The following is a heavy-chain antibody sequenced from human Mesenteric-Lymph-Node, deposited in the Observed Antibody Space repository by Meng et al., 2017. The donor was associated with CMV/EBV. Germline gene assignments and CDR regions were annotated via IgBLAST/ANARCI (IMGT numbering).Heavy chain of an antibody. D-gene: IGHD5-18*01. CDR3: ALKPVDTYYFDY. CDR1: GFTFSSYA. Sequence: GGSLRLSCAASGFTFSSYAMSWVRQAPGKGLEWVSVIYSGGSSTYYADSVKGRFTISRDNSKNTLYLQMNSLRAEYTAVYYCALKPVDTYYFDYWGQGTLVTVSS. J-gene: IGHJ4*02. CDR2: IYSGGSST. V-gene: IGHV3-23*03.